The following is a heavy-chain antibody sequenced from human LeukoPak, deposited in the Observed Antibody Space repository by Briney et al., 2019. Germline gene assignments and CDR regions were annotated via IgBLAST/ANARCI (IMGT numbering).Heavy chain of an antibody. CDR1: GGSISGGDHY. CDR3: ARYYYGSGSYEVWFDL. D-gene: IGHD3-10*01. Sequence: SETLSLTCTVSGGSISGGDHYWSWIRQPPGRGLEWIGYIYDTGNTYYNPSLKSRVTISVDTSKNQFSLKLGSVTAADTAVYYCARYYYGSGSYEVWFDLWGQGTLVTVSS. CDR2: IYDTGNT. V-gene: IGHV4-30-4*01. J-gene: IGHJ5*02.